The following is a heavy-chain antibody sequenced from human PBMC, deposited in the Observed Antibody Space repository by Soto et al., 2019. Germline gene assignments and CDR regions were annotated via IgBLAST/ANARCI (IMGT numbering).Heavy chain of an antibody. CDR1: GFTFSSYW. CDR2: IKQNGSEK. J-gene: IGHJ6*03. V-gene: IGHV3-7*03. D-gene: IGHD2-15*01. CDR3: AKDLLSAPPTDYYMGV. Sequence: GGSLRLSCAASGFTFSSYWMSWVRQAPGKGLEWVANIKQNGSEKYYVDSVKGRFTISRDNSKNSLYLQMNSLRAEDTAVYYCAKDLLSAPPTDYYMGVWGKGTTVTAP.